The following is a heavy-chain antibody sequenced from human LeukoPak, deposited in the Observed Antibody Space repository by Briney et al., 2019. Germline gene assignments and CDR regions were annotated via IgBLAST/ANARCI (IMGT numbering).Heavy chain of an antibody. Sequence: ETLSLTCTVSGGSISSYYWSWIRQPAGKGLEWIGRIYTSGSTNYNPSLKSRVTISVDKSKNQFSLKLSSVTAADTAVYYCARAPGGSSSSGWYGPDYWGQGTLVTVSS. CDR1: GGSISSYY. CDR2: IYTSGST. CDR3: ARAPGGSSSSGWYGPDY. V-gene: IGHV4-4*07. D-gene: IGHD6-19*01. J-gene: IGHJ4*02.